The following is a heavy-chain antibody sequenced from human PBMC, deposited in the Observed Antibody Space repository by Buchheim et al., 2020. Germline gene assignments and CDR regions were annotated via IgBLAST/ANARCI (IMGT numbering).Heavy chain of an antibody. Sequence: QLQLQESGPGLVKPSETLSLTCTVSGGSISSSSYYWGWIRQPPGKGLEWIGSIYYSGSTYYNPSLKSRVTISVDTSKNQFSLKLSSVTAADTAVYYCARHPWYSSSWYGPLGSDSQFDYWGQGTL. CDR2: IYYSGST. CDR1: GGSISSSSYY. V-gene: IGHV4-39*01. CDR3: ARHPWYSSSWYGPLGSDSQFDY. D-gene: IGHD6-13*01. J-gene: IGHJ4*02.